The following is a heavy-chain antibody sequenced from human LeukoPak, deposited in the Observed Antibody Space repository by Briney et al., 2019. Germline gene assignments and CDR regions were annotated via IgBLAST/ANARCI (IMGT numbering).Heavy chain of an antibody. CDR3: AKDRASTVLRFLEGYGMDV. J-gene: IGHJ6*02. V-gene: IGHV3-23*01. CDR2: IGGSGGNT. Sequence: GGSLRLSCAASGFIFSNYAMSWVRQAPGKGLEWVSAIGGSGGNTYYADSVKGRFTISRDNSKNTLDLQMNSLRAEDTAVYYCAKDRASTVLRFLEGYGMDVWGQGTTVTVSS. CDR1: GFIFSNYA. D-gene: IGHD3-3*01.